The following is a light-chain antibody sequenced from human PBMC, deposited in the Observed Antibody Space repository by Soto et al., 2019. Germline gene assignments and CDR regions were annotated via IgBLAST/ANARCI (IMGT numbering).Light chain of an antibody. J-gene: IGKJ1*01. CDR2: GAS. CDR1: QSVSSSS. CDR3: QQYGSSPWT. V-gene: IGKV3-20*01. Sequence: EIVLTQSPGTLSLSPGERATLSCRASQSVSSSSLAWYQQKPGQAPRLLIYGASSRATGIPDRFSGSGSGTAFTLTISRLEPEDFEVYYCQQYGSSPWTFGQGTKVEIK.